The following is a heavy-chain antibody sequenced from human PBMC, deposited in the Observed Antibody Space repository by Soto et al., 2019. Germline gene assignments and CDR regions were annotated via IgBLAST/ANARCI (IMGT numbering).Heavy chain of an antibody. CDR3: ASSIFGVVYWFDP. D-gene: IGHD3-3*01. CDR1: GFTSSSYS. V-gene: IGHV3-48*01. Sequence: EVQLVESGGGLVQPGGSLRLSCAASGFTSSSYSMNWVRQAPGKGLEWVSYISSSSSTIYYADSVKGRFTISRDNAKNSLYLQMNSLRAEDTAVYYCASSIFGVVYWFDPWGQGTLVTVSS. J-gene: IGHJ5*02. CDR2: ISSSSSTI.